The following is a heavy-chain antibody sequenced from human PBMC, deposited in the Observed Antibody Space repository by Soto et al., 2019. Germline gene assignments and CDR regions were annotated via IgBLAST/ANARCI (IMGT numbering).Heavy chain of an antibody. Sequence: QVQLQESGPGLVKPSQTLSLTCSVSAGSISSGGYYWNWIRQPPGKGLEWIGYIYHSGGTYSSPSLRSRVTISVDTSKNQFYLKLSSVTAADTAVYYCARDRGGYGVYDYWGQGTLVTVSS. D-gene: IGHD5-12*01. CDR1: AGSISSGGYY. V-gene: IGHV4-31*03. CDR3: ARDRGGYGVYDY. CDR2: IYHSGGT. J-gene: IGHJ4*02.